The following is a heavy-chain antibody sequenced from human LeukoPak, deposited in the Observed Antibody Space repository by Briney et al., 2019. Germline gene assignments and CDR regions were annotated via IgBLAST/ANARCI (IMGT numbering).Heavy chain of an antibody. CDR2: IYYSGST. D-gene: IGHD6-13*01. CDR3: ASGPYPAAGTDHQFDY. Sequence: PSETLSLTCNVSGASISTYYWSWMRQRPGKGLEWIGYIYYSGSTHYNPSLESRVTIATDTSKNQFSLKLSSVTAADTAVYYCASGPYPAAGTDHQFDYWGQGTLVTVSS. J-gene: IGHJ4*02. CDR1: GASISTYY. V-gene: IGHV4-59*01.